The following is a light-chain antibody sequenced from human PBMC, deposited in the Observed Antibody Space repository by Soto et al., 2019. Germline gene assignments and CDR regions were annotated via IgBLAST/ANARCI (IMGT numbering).Light chain of an antibody. Sequence: DIQMTQSPSSLSASIGDRITITCRATQAIGTDLGWYQQKPGKAPKRLIYAASNLESGVPSRFSGAGSGTDVTLTISSLQPEDFATYYCLQHNTYPLSFGGGTKVEVK. CDR2: AAS. V-gene: IGKV1-17*01. CDR3: LQHNTYPLS. J-gene: IGKJ4*01. CDR1: QAIGTD.